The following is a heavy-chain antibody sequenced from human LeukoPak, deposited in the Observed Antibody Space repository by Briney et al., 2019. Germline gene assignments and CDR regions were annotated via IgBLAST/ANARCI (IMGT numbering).Heavy chain of an antibody. V-gene: IGHV4-39*01. CDR2: IYYSGST. Sequence: PSETLSLTCSVSGGSISSSRYYWGWIRQPPGKGLEWIGTIYYSGSTYYNPSLKSRVTISVDTSKNQFSLKLSSVTAADTAVYYCPRHKDSSGFHYFVYWGQGTLVTVSS. CDR1: GGSISSSRYY. CDR3: PRHKDSSGFHYFVY. J-gene: IGHJ4*02. D-gene: IGHD6-19*01.